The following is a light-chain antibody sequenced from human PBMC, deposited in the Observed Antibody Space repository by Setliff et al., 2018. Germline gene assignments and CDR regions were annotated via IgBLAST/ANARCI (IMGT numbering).Light chain of an antibody. CDR2: DVS. V-gene: IGLV2-14*01. J-gene: IGLJ2*01. CDR3: TSYASGSTYVV. Sequence: QSVLTQPASVSGSPGQSITISCTGTSSDVGGYNYVSWYQQHPGKAPKLMIYDVSKRPSGVSYRFSGSKSGNTASLTISGLQAGDEADYFCTSYASGSTYVVFGGGTKVTVL. CDR1: SSDVGGYNY.